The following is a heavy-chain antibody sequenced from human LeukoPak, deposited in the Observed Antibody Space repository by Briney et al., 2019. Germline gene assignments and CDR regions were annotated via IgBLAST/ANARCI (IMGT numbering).Heavy chain of an antibody. V-gene: IGHV3-30*18. D-gene: IGHD6-13*01. CDR2: ISYDGSNK. CDR3: AKGRIAAADYYYYGMDV. CDR1: GFTFSSYG. Sequence: GGSLRLSCAASGFTFSSYGMHWVRQAPGKGLEWVAVISYDGSNKYYADSVKGRFTISRDNSKNTLYLQMNSLRAEDTAVYYCAKGRIAAADYYYYGMDVWGQGTTVTVSS. J-gene: IGHJ6*02.